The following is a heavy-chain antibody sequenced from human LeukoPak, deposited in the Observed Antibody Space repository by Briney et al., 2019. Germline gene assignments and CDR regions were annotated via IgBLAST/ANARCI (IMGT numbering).Heavy chain of an antibody. D-gene: IGHD4-11*01. CDR2: LSGSGDST. CDR3: AKPYSNHVDDGFDI. J-gene: IGHJ3*02. V-gene: IGHV3-23*01. Sequence: GGSLRLSCTASGFTFSTYTMSWVRQAPGKGLEWVSALSGSGDSTYYAGSVKGRFTISRDNSKNTLYVQMNSLRAEDTAVYYCAKPYSNHVDDGFDIWGQGTMVTVSS. CDR1: GFTFSTYT.